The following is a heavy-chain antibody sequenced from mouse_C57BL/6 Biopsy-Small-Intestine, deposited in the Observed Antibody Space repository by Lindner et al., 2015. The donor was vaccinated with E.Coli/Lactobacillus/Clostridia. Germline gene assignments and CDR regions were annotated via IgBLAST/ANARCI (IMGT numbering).Heavy chain of an antibody. V-gene: IGHV1-7*01. Sequence: VQLQESGAELAKPGASVKMSCKASGYTFTSYWIHWVKQRPGQGLEWIGYINPSSYYTEYNQKFKSKATLTVDKSSSTAYMELHSLTSEDSAVYYCTKYYRYDWFAYWGQGTLVTVSA. CDR2: INPSSYYT. D-gene: IGHD2-14*01. J-gene: IGHJ3*01. CDR3: TKYYRYDWFAY. CDR1: GYTFTSYW.